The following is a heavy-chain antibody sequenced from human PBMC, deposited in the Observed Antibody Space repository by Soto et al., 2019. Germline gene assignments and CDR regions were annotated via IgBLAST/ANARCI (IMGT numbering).Heavy chain of an antibody. CDR3: AKGTTVTPYYFDY. CDR2: ISGSAGNT. Sequence: EVQLLESGGGLVQPGGSLRLSCAASGFTFSSHAMSWVRQAPGKGLEWVSSISGSAGNTYYADSVKGRFTISRDNSKNTLYLQTNSLRAEDAAVYYCAKGTTVTPYYFDYWGQGTLVTVSS. V-gene: IGHV3-23*01. CDR1: GFTFSSHA. J-gene: IGHJ4*02. D-gene: IGHD4-17*01.